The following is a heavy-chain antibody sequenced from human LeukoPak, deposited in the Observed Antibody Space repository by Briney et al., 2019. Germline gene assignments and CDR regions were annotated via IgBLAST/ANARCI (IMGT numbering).Heavy chain of an antibody. CDR1: AFPVGRSY. CDR2: IYSGCPT. V-gene: IGHV3-66*02. CDR3: ARSPSLYYFEN. Sequence: GGSLRLSCAASAFPVGRSYMTWVRQAPGKGLDWVSTIYSGCPTYYGESLKGRFTISGDNSKNTLYLLMNSLRIEDTAVYYCARSPSLYYFENWGQGTLVTVSS. J-gene: IGHJ4*02.